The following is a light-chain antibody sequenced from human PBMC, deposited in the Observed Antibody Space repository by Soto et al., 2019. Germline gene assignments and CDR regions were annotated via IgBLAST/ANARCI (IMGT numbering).Light chain of an antibody. CDR2: AAS. J-gene: IGKJ1*01. Sequence: IQMTQSPSSLSASVEDRVIITCRASQSISNHLNGYQQKPGKATQLLIVAASSLQSGVPSRFSVIRSGPDCTLTISSLQPEDVATYHCQQSYSSPPTVDQGTKVDIK. CDR1: QSISNH. CDR3: QQSYSSPPT. V-gene: IGKV1-39*01.